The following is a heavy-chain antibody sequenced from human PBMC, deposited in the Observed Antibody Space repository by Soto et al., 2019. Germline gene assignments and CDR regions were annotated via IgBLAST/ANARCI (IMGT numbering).Heavy chain of an antibody. CDR2: LYHSGST. Sequence: SETLSLTCAVSGYPISSGYYWGWIRQSPGKGLEWIGSLYHSGSTYYNPSLKSRVTISVDSSKNQFSLRLTSVTAADTAVYYCARNSHYDFWSGYQRGFDLWGXGTVVTVSS. V-gene: IGHV4-38-2*01. CDR1: GYPISSGYY. CDR3: ARNSHYDFWSGYQRGFDL. J-gene: IGHJ4*01. D-gene: IGHD3-3*01.